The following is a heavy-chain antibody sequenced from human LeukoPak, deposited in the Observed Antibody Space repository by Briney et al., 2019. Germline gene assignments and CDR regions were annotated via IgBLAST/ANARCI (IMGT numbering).Heavy chain of an antibody. J-gene: IGHJ4*02. CDR1: GVTISSYY. CDR3: ARDRSLDY. Sequence: SETLSLTCTVSGVTISSYYWNWIRQAAGKGLEGIGNIYYSGSTNYHPSHKSRVTISVDTSKNQFSLKLSSVTAADAAVYYCARDRSLDYWGQGTLVTVSS. V-gene: IGHV4-59*01. CDR2: IYYSGST.